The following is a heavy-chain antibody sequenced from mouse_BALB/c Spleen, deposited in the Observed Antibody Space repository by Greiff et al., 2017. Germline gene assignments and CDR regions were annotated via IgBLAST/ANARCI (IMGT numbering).Heavy chain of an antibody. Sequence: VKLMESGPGLVAPSQSLSITCTVSGFSLTDYGVSWIRQPPGKGLEWLGVIWGGGSTYYNSALKSRLSISKDNSKSQVFLKMNSLQTDDTAMYYCAKHDYGSSSSFDYWGQGTTLTVSS. D-gene: IGHD1-1*01. CDR2: IWGGGST. CDR1: GFSLTDYG. J-gene: IGHJ2*01. CDR3: AKHDYGSSSSFDY. V-gene: IGHV2-6-5*01.